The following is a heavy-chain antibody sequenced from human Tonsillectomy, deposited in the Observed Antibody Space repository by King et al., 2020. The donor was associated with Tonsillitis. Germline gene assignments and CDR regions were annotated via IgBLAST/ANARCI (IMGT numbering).Heavy chain of an antibody. V-gene: IGHV4-59*01. CDR3: ARDQTPSGWVFDY. CDR1: GGSISSYY. D-gene: IGHD6-19*01. CDR2: IYYSGST. J-gene: IGHJ4*02. Sequence: MQLQESGPGLVKPSETLSLTCTVSGGSISSYYWSWIRQPPGKGLEWIGYIYYSGSTNYNPSLKSRVTISVDTSKNQFSLKLSSVTAADTAVYYCARDQTPSGWVFDYWGQGTLVTVSS.